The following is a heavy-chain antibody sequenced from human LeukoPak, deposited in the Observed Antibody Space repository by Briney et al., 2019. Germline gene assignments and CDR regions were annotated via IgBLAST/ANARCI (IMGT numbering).Heavy chain of an antibody. CDR2: ISTSGSTI. D-gene: IGHD2-2*01. J-gene: IGHJ4*02. V-gene: IGHV3-11*01. Sequence: PGGSLRLSCAASGFTFSDYFMSWIRQAPGKGLEWVSYISTSGSTIYYADSVKGRFTISRDNAKNSLYLQMTSLRAEDTAVYYCAKGLPATLLDYWGQGTLATVSS. CDR3: AKGLPATLLDY. CDR1: GFTFSDYF.